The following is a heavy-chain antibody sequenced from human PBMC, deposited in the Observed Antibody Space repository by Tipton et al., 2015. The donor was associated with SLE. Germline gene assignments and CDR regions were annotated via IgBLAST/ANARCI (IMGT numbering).Heavy chain of an antibody. Sequence: SLRLSCAASGFTFSSYWMHWVRQAPGKGLVWVSRINSDGSSTSYADSVKSRFTISRDNAKNTLYLQMNSLRAEDTAVYYCARGSSSGWHFDYWGQGTLVTVSS. CDR3: ARGSSSGWHFDY. J-gene: IGHJ4*02. V-gene: IGHV3-74*01. D-gene: IGHD6-19*01. CDR1: GFTFSSYW. CDR2: INSDGSST.